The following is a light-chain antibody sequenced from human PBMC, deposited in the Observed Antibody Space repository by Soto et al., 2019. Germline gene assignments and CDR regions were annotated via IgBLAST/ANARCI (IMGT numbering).Light chain of an antibody. CDR2: GAS. Sequence: EIVLTQSPGTLSLSPGERATLSCRASQSVGTYLAWYQQKPGQAPRLLIYGASSRATGIPDRFSGSGSGTEFTLTISSLQSEDSAVYYCQQYNTWPAEITFGQGTRLEIK. CDR3: QQYNTWPAEIT. V-gene: IGKV3D-15*01. J-gene: IGKJ5*01. CDR1: QSVGTY.